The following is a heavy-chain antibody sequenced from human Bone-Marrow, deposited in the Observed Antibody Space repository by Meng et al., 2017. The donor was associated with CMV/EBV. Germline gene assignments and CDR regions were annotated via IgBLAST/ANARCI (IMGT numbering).Heavy chain of an antibody. V-gene: IGHV4-59*01. CDR2: IYYSGST. D-gene: IGHD1-26*01. CDR1: GGSISSYY. J-gene: IGHJ6*02. Sequence: SETLSLTCTVSGGSISSYYWSWIRQPPGKGLEWIGYIYYSGSTNYNPSLKSRVTISVDTSKNQFSLKLSSVTAADTAVYYCASSSTTTYYHYGMDVWGQGTTVTVSS. CDR3: ASSSTTTYYHYGMDV.